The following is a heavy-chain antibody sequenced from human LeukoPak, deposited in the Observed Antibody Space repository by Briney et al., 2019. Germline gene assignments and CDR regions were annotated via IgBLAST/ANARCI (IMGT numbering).Heavy chain of an antibody. CDR3: ATDRLEIYALHI. CDR2: FEPEEGEHGET. CDR1: GYSLSGLS. Sequence: ASVKVSCRVSGYSLSGLSIHWVRHGPGKGLGWMGGFEPEEGEHGETIYAQKFEGRLTLTEDTATDTAYMELVSLTSADTAVYYCATDRLEIYALHIWGQGTVVTVSS. J-gene: IGHJ3*02. D-gene: IGHD1-1*01. V-gene: IGHV1-24*01.